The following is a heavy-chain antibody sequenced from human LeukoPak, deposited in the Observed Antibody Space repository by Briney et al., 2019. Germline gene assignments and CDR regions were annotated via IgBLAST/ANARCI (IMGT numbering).Heavy chain of an antibody. CDR2: VSYDGSHK. Sequence: GRSLRLSCTASGFTFSNFGIHWVRQAPGKGLEWVAVVSYDGSHKFYADSVKGRFTISRDGSKNTVFLQMNSLTTEDTAVYYCASKWYCGGDCYYQIDFWGQGTLVTVSS. V-gene: IGHV3-30*03. CDR3: ASKWYCGGDCYYQIDF. J-gene: IGHJ4*02. D-gene: IGHD2-21*02. CDR1: GFTFSNFG.